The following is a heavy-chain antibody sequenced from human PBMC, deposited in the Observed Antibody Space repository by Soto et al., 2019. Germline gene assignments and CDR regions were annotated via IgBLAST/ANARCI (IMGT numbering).Heavy chain of an antibody. CDR2: IAPQGGST. CDR1: GFAFSRST. D-gene: IGHD2-21*01. V-gene: IGHV3-64D*06. J-gene: IGHJ4*02. CDR3: VNMWIARGGFDL. Sequence: GGSLRLCCSDSGFAFSRSTIHWVRQTPGKGLEYVSAIAPQGGSTYYADSVKGRFTISRDDSNYTVFLQMSSLRPDDTAVYYCVNMWIARGGFDLWGQGTLATVSS.